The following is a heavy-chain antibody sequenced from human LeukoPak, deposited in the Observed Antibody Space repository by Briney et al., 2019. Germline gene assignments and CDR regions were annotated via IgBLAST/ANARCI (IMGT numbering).Heavy chain of an antibody. Sequence: SETLSLTCTVSGGSISSSSYYWGWIRQPPGKGLEWIGSIYYSGSTYYNPSLKSRVTISVDTSKNQFSLRLSSVTAADTAVYYCAKLVWLGESTLDYWGQGTLVTVSS. CDR1: GGSISSSSYY. CDR3: AKLVWLGESTLDY. D-gene: IGHD3-10*01. J-gene: IGHJ4*02. V-gene: IGHV4-39*01. CDR2: IYYSGST.